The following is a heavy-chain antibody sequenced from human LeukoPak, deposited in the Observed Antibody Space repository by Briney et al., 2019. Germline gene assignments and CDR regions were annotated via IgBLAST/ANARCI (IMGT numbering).Heavy chain of an antibody. D-gene: IGHD3-22*01. CDR3: VKDLYYYDSGRAFDY. CDR1: GFTFSSYG. CDR2: ISGSGGST. V-gene: IGHV3-23*01. J-gene: IGHJ4*02. Sequence: GGTLRLSCAASGFTFSSYGMSWVRQAPGKGLEWVSAISGSGGSTYYADSVKGRFTISRDNSKNTLYLQMNSLRAEDTAVYYCVKDLYYYDSGRAFDYWGQGTLVTVSS.